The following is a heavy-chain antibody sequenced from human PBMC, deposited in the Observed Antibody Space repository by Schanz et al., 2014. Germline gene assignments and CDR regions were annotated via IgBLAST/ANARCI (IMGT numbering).Heavy chain of an antibody. D-gene: IGHD6-13*01. CDR1: GFTFSSYA. V-gene: IGHV3-33*08. CDR3: AREEEWGIAGAGPKHGYYGMDV. Sequence: QVQLVESGGGVVQPGRSLRLSCAASGFTFSSYAMHWVRQAPGKGPEWVAVIWSDGSTKYYADSVKGRFTISRDKSKNSLYLQMSSLRAEDTAVYYGAREEEWGIAGAGPKHGYYGMDVWGRGTTVTVSS. J-gene: IGHJ6*02. CDR2: IWSDGSTK.